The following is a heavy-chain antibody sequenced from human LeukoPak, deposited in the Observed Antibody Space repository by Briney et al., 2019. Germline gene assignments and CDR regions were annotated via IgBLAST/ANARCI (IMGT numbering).Heavy chain of an antibody. J-gene: IGHJ3*02. Sequence: ASVKVSCKASGYTFTGYYIHWVRQAPGQGLKWMGWINPNSDGTNYAQEFQGRVTMTRDTSINTAYMDLRRLTSDDTAVYYCADSLGAGDAFDIWGQGTMVTVSS. D-gene: IGHD1-26*01. CDR2: INPNSDGT. CDR3: ADSLGAGDAFDI. V-gene: IGHV1-2*02. CDR1: GYTFTGYY.